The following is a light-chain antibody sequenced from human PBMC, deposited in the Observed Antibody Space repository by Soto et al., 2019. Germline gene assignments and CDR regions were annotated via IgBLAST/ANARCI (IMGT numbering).Light chain of an antibody. CDR1: QSIRSY. Sequence: DIQMTQSPSSLSASVGARVTITCRASQSIRSYLNWYQQKPGKAPKLLIYAASSLQSGVPSRFSGSGSGTDFTLTISSLQPEDFATYYCQQSYSTPRTFGQGTKVDIK. V-gene: IGKV1-39*01. J-gene: IGKJ1*01. CDR3: QQSYSTPRT. CDR2: AAS.